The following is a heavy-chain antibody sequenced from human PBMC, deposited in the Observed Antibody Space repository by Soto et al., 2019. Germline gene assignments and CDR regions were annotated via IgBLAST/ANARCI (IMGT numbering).Heavy chain of an antibody. J-gene: IGHJ4*02. CDR3: AKVLAPYDILTGASAY. D-gene: IGHD3-9*01. CDR1: EFTFSSYG. CDR2: ISYDGSNK. Sequence: QVQLVESGGGVVQPGRSLRLSCAASEFTFSSYGMHWVRQAPGKGLEWVAVISYDGSNKYYADSVKGRFTISRDNSKNTLYLQMNSLRAEDTAVYYCAKVLAPYDILTGASAYWGQGTLVTVSS. V-gene: IGHV3-30*18.